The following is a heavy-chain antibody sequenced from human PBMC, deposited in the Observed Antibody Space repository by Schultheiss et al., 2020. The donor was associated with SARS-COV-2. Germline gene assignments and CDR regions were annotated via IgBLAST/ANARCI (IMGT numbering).Heavy chain of an antibody. V-gene: IGHV4-31*01. CDR1: GVSISSGGYY. CDR3: ARGVVRTVVVIEDYYYYGMDV. CDR2: IYYSGST. J-gene: IGHJ6*02. Sequence: SETLSLTCTVSGVSISSGGYYWSWIRQHPGKGLEWIGYIYYSGSTYYNPSLKSLVTISVDTSKNQFSLKLSSVTAADTAVYYCARGVVRTVVVIEDYYYYGMDVWGQGTTVTVSS. D-gene: IGHD3-22*01.